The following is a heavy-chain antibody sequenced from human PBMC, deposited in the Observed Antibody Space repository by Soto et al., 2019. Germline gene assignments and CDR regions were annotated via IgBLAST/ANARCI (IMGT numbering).Heavy chain of an antibody. Sequence: PGGSLRLSCSASGFTFSSYAMHWVRQAPGKGLEYVSAISANGGATYFADSVKGRFTISRDNSKNILYLQMSSLRVEDTAVYYCVRNCGGDCYSGFWGQGT. CDR3: VRNCGGDCYSGF. CDR2: ISANGGAT. V-gene: IGHV3-64D*08. J-gene: IGHJ4*02. D-gene: IGHD2-21*02. CDR1: GFTFSSYA.